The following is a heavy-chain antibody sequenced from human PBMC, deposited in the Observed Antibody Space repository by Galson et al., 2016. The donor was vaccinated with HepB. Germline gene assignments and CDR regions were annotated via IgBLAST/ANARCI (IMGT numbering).Heavy chain of an antibody. V-gene: IGHV3-48*02. D-gene: IGHD4-23*01. J-gene: IGHJ4*02. CDR2: IDSSTSAI. CDR3: ARDNIGNSDLDY. CDR1: GFTFSTYS. Sequence: SLRLSCAASGFTFSTYSMNWIRQAPGKGLEWVSYIDSSTSAIYYADSVKGRFTISRDNAKNSLYLQMNSLRDEDTAVYFCARDNIGNSDLDYWGQGILVTVSS.